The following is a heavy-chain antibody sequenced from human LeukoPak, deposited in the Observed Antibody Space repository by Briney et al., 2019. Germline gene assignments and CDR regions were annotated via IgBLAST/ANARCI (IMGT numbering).Heavy chain of an antibody. CDR3: ARDLRWLQLDY. CDR1: GFTFSSYA. D-gene: IGHD5-24*01. Sequence: GGSLRLSCAASGFTFSSYAMSWVRQAPGKGLEWVSYISSSGSTFYQADSVKGRFTISRDNAKNSLYLQMNSLRVEDTAVYYCARDLRWLQLDYWGQGTLVTVSS. J-gene: IGHJ4*02. V-gene: IGHV3-48*04. CDR2: ISSSGSTF.